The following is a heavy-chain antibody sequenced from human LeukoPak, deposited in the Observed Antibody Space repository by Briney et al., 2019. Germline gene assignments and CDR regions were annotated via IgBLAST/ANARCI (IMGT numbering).Heavy chain of an antibody. J-gene: IGHJ5*02. Sequence: GASVKVSCKASGYTFTGYYMHWVRQAPGQGLEWMGWINPNSGGTNYAQKLQGRVTMTTDTSTSTAYMELRSLRSDDTAVYYCARDRFLEWLAINWFDPWGQGTLVTVSS. CDR3: ARDRFLEWLAINWFDP. D-gene: IGHD3-3*01. V-gene: IGHV1-2*02. CDR1: GYTFTGYY. CDR2: INPNSGGT.